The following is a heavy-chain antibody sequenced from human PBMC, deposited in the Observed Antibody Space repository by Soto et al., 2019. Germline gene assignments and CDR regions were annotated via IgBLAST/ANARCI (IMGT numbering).Heavy chain of an antibody. Sequence: QVQLVESGGGVVQPGRSLRLSCAASGFTFSTHAMHWVRQAPGKGLECVAIVSFDGSNKYYADSVKGRFTISRDNSKNTLYLQMSRLTPEDTALYYCARDQTGTPPAGGGRIDRWGQGTLVTVSS. CDR2: VSFDGSNK. D-gene: IGHD6-13*01. J-gene: IGHJ5*02. V-gene: IGHV3-30-3*01. CDR1: GFTFSTHA. CDR3: ARDQTGTPPAGGGRIDR.